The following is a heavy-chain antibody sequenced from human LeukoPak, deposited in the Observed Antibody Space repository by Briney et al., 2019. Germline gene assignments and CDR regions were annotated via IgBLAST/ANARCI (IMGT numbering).Heavy chain of an antibody. J-gene: IGHJ4*02. CDR3: TRVSIPRVVVAFDY. CDR2: IRSKAYGGTT. V-gene: IGHV3-49*04. D-gene: IGHD3-22*01. Sequence: GGSLRLSCTASGFTFGDYAMSWVRQAPGKGLEWVGFIRSKAYGGTTEYAASVKGRFTISRDDSKSIAYLQMNSLKTEDTAVYYCTRVSIPRVVVAFDYWGQGTLVTVSS. CDR1: GFTFGDYA.